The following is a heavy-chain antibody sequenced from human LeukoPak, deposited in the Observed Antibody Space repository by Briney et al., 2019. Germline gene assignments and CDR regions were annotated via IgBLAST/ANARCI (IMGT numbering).Heavy chain of an antibody. Sequence: GGSLRLSCAASGFIFSGSSMHWVRQAPGKGLEWVCFIRFDATNKYYADSVKGRFTFSRDNSKNTLYLQLSSLRAEDTAVYYCATVVRRSSWYFDHWGQGALVTVSS. J-gene: IGHJ4*02. CDR2: IRFDATNK. V-gene: IGHV3-30*02. CDR3: ATVVRRSSWYFDH. D-gene: IGHD6-13*01. CDR1: GFIFSGSS.